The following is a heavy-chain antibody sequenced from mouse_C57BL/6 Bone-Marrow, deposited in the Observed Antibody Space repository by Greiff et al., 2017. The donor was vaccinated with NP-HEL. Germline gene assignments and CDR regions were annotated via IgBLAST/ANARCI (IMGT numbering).Heavy chain of an antibody. J-gene: IGHJ2*01. Sequence: QVQLQQSGAELVKPGASVKISCKASGYAFSSYWMNWVKQRPGKGLEWIGQIYPGDGDTNYNGKFKGKATLTADKSSSTAYMQLSSLTSEDSAVYFCAREGPTTVVVDYWGQGTTLTVSS. CDR3: AREGPTTVVVDY. D-gene: IGHD1-1*01. V-gene: IGHV1-80*01. CDR2: IYPGDGDT. CDR1: GYAFSSYW.